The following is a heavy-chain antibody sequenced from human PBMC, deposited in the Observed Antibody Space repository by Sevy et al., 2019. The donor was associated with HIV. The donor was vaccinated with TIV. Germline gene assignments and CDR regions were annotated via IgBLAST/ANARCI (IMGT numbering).Heavy chain of an antibody. CDR3: ARTGTTDYGMDV. V-gene: IGHV1-69*13. J-gene: IGHJ6*02. CDR2: IIPIFGTA. D-gene: IGHD1-7*01. CDR1: GGTFSSYA. Sequence: ASVKVSCKASGGTFSSYAISWVRQAPGQGLEWMGGIIPIFGTANYAQKFQGRVMITADESTSTAYMELSSLRSEDTAVYYRARTGTTDYGMDVWGQGTTVTVSS.